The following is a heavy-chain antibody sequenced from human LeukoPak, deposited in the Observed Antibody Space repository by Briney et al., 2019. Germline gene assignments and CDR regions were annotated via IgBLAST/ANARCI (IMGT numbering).Heavy chain of an antibody. D-gene: IGHD5-24*01. J-gene: IGHJ6*03. CDR1: GFTFSSYS. Sequence: PGGSLRLSCAASGFTFSSYSMNWVRQAPGKGLEWVSYISSSSSTIYYADSVKGRFTISRDNAKNSLYLQMNSLRAEDTAVYYCARDAGEGLQENYMDVWGKGTTVTVSS. CDR3: ARDAGEGLQENYMDV. CDR2: ISSSSSTI. V-gene: IGHV3-48*01.